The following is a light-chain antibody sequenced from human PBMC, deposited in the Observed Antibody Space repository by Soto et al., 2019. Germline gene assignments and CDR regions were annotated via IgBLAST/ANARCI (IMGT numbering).Light chain of an antibody. CDR1: QGISNY. Sequence: DIQMTQSPSSLSASLGDRVTITCRASQGISNYLAWYQQKPGEVPKVLIYASSTLQSGVPSRFRGSGFGTDFTLTISSLQPEDVATYYCHRYNSAPLTFGGGTKVEI. J-gene: IGKJ4*01. CDR3: HRYNSAPLT. CDR2: ASS. V-gene: IGKV1-27*01.